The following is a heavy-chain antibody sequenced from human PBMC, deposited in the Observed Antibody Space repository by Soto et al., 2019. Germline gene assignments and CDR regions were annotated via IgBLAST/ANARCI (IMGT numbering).Heavy chain of an antibody. CDR1: GFTLSRHT. D-gene: IGHD3-22*01. CDR2: IGSRTSDI. Sequence: GGSLRLSCAASGFTLSRHTMNWVRQAPGKGLEWVSFIGSRTSDIYYADSVKGRFTISRDNAKNSLYLDLTRLRAEDTAVYFCARDYYDTSGYPNTFDMWGHGTMVTVSS. V-gene: IGHV3-21*01. J-gene: IGHJ3*02. CDR3: ARDYYDTSGYPNTFDM.